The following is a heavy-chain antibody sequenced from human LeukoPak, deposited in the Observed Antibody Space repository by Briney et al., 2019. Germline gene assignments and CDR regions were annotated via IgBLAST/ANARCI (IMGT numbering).Heavy chain of an antibody. CDR3: ARDRLGYCTNGVCRKGLSY. CDR2: ISYDGSNK. CDR1: GFTFSSYA. J-gene: IGHJ4*02. V-gene: IGHV3-30-3*01. D-gene: IGHD2-8*01. Sequence: GGSLRLSCAASGFTFSSYAMHWVRQAPGKGLEWVAVISYDGSNKYYADSVKGRFTISRDNSKNTLYLQMNSLRAEDTAEYYCARDRLGYCTNGVCRKGLSYWGQGTLVTVSS.